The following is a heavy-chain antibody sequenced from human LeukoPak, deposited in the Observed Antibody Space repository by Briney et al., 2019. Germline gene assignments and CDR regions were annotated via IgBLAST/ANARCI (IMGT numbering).Heavy chain of an antibody. D-gene: IGHD3-10*01. CDR2: INPNSGGT. CDR3: ARGARGTWAWGD. J-gene: IGHJ4*02. V-gene: IGHV1-2*06. CDR1: GYTFTGYY. Sequence: ASVKVSCKASGYTFTGYYMHWVRQAPGQGLEWMGRINPNSGGTNYAHKFQGRVTMTRDTSVSTAYMELSRLRSDHTAMYYCARGARGTWAWGDWGQGTLVTVSS.